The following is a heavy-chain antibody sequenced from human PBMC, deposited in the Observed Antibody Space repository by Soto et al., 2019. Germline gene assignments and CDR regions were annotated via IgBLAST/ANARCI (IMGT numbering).Heavy chain of an antibody. V-gene: IGHV3-48*01. CDR3: ARDFDYYDSSGYGHDAFDI. J-gene: IGHJ3*02. Sequence: GGSLRLSCAASGFTFSSYSMNWVRQAPGKGLEWVSYISSSSSNIYYADSVKGRFTISRDNAKNSLYLQMNSLRAEDTAVYYCARDFDYYDSSGYGHDAFDIWGQGTMVTVAS. CDR1: GFTFSSYS. CDR2: ISSSSSNI. D-gene: IGHD3-22*01.